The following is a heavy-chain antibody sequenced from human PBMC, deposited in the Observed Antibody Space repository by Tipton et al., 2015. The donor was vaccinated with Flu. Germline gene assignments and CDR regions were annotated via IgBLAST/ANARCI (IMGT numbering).Heavy chain of an antibody. J-gene: IGHJ3*02. V-gene: IGHV3-11*01. CDR2: IGGRDTVI. CDR1: GFTFSGHW. D-gene: IGHD3-3*01. Sequence: SLRLSCAASGFTFSGHWMSWVRQAPGEGLEWVSYIGGRDTVINYSDSVRGRFTISRDNAKNSLYLQMYSLRVEDTAMYYCARVPEWLGYGFDIWGQGTLVAVSS. CDR3: ARVPEWLGYGFDI.